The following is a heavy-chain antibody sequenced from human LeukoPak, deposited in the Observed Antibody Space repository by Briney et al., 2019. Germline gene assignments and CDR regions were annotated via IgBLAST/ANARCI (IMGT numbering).Heavy chain of an antibody. CDR2: ISAYNGNT. CDR3: AVGEVVVVPAAITYYYGMDV. Sequence: ASVKVSCKASGYTFTSCGISWVRQAPGQGLEWMGWISAYNGNTNYAQKLQGRVTMTTDTSTSTAYMELRSLRSDDTAVYYCAVGEVVVVPAAITYYYGMDVWGQGTTVTVSS. J-gene: IGHJ6*02. CDR1: GYTFTSCG. D-gene: IGHD2-2*01. V-gene: IGHV1-18*01.